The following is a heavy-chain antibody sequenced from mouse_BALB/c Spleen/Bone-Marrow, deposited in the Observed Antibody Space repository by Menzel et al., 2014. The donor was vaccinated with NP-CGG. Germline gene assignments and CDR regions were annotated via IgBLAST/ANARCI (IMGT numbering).Heavy chain of an antibody. CDR3: ARHAYYDQTEVSFVY. V-gene: IGHV5-9-2*01. CDR1: GFSFSNYG. Sequence: DVMLVESGGGLVKSGGSLKLSCAASGFSFSNYGMSWVRQTPGKGLEWVGTISGDGRYTFYSDSVKGRFTISRDNAKNNLYLQLSSLRSEDTALYYCARHAYYDQTEVSFVYWGQGTLVTVSA. CDR2: ISGDGRYT. D-gene: IGHD2-4*01. J-gene: IGHJ3*01.